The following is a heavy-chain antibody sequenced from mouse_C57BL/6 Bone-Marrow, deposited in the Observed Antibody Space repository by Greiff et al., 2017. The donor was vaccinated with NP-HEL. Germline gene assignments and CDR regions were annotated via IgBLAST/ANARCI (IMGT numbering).Heavy chain of an antibody. CDR3: TRGDYDYTGFAY. D-gene: IGHD2-4*01. Sequence: EVQLQQSGEGLVKPGGSLKLSCAASGFTFSSYAMSWVRQTPEKRLEWVAYISSGGDYIYYADTVKGRFTISRDNARNTLYMQMSSLKSEDTAMYYCTRGDYDYTGFAYWGQGTLVTVSA. CDR2: ISSGGDYI. CDR1: GFTFSSYA. V-gene: IGHV5-9-1*02. J-gene: IGHJ3*01.